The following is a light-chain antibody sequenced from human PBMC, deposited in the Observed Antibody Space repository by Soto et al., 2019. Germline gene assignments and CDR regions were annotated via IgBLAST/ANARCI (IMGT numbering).Light chain of an antibody. CDR3: QHYNSWPT. Sequence: EIVMTQSPATLSVSPGEGATLSCRASQSVSSNLAWYQQQPGQAPRLLIYDASTRASSVPARFSGYVSGSNFILTISSLQSENSALYYCQHYNSWPTFGPGTKVEIK. CDR2: DAS. J-gene: IGKJ3*01. CDR1: QSVSSN. V-gene: IGKV3D-15*01.